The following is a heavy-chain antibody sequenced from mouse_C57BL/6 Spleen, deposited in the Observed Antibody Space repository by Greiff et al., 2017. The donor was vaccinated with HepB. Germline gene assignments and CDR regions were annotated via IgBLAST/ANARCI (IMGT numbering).Heavy chain of an antibody. CDR2: ISGGGGNT. Sequence: EVNVVESGGGLVKPGGSLKLSCAASGFTFSSYTMSWVRQTPEKRLEWVATISGGGGNTYYPDSVKGRFTISRDNAKNTLYLQMSSLRSEDTALYYCARFGDGYYASWFAYWGQGTLVTVSA. J-gene: IGHJ3*01. CDR1: GFTFSSYT. D-gene: IGHD2-3*01. V-gene: IGHV5-9*01. CDR3: ARFGDGYYASWFAY.